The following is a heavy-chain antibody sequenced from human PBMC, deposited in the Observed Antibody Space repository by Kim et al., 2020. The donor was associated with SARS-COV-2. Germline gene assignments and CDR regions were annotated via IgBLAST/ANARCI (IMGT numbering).Heavy chain of an antibody. CDR1: GITFSSYG. D-gene: IGHD3-22*01. CDR3: AKANGDYYDSSGYY. Sequence: GGSLRLSCAASGITFSSYGMHWVRQAPGKGLEWVAVISYDGSKKYYADSVKGRFTISRDNSKNTLYLQMSSLRAEDTAVYYCAKANGDYYDSSGYYWGQGPLVTGST. CDR2: ISYDGSKK. V-gene: IGHV3-30*18. J-gene: IGHJ4*02.